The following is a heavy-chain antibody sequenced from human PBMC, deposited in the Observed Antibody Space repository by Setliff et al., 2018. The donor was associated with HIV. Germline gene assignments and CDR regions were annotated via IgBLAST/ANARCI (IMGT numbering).Heavy chain of an antibody. CDR1: GYTFPGSY. CDR2: INSASGGT. V-gene: IGHV1-2*02. D-gene: IGHD3-10*01. Sequence: ASVKVSCKTSGYTFPGSYMHWVRLAPGQGLEWMAWINSASGGTNYAQNFQGRVTVTRDTSINTVYLEVNGLKSDDTTVYYCARSIYGSGTYPLDIWGQGILVTVSS. CDR3: ARSIYGSGTYPLDI. J-gene: IGHJ4*02.